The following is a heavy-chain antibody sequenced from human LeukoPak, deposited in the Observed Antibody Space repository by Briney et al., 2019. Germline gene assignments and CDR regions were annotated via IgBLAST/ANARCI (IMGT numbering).Heavy chain of an antibody. CDR2: INPNSGGT. J-gene: IGHJ3*02. V-gene: IGHV1-2*02. D-gene: IGHD2-2*01. CDR1: GYTFTVYY. Sequence: ASVKVSCKASGYTFTVYYMHWVRQAPGQGLEWMGWINPNSGGTNYAQKFQGRVTMTRDTSISTAYMELSRLRSDDTAVYYCARAGGVYQLSHNDAFDIWGQGTMVTVSS. CDR3: ARAGGVYQLSHNDAFDI.